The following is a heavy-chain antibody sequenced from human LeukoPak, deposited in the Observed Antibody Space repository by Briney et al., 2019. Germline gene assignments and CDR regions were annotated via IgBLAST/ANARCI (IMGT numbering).Heavy chain of an antibody. Sequence: PGGSLRLSCAASGFTVSSNYMSWVRQAPGKGLEWVSVIYSSGNAYYADSVKGRFTISRDNSKNTLYLQINSLRAEDTAVYYYARDYYGSGTYYHDYWGQGTLVTVSS. CDR3: ARDYYGSGTYYHDY. CDR1: GFTVSSNY. D-gene: IGHD3-10*01. CDR2: IYSSGNA. J-gene: IGHJ4*02. V-gene: IGHV3-53*01.